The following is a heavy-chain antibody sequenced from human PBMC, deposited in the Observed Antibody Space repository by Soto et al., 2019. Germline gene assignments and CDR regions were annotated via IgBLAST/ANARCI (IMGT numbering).Heavy chain of an antibody. CDR1: GFTFDDYA. D-gene: IGHD6-13*01. CDR3: AKDRAAAGTGNFQH. V-gene: IGHV3-9*01. J-gene: IGHJ1*01. Sequence: GGSLRLSCAASGFTFDDYAMHWVRQAPGKGLEWVSGISWNSGSIGYADSVKGRFTISRDNAKNSLYLQMNSLRAEDTALYYCAKDRAAAGTGNFQHWGQGTLVTVSS. CDR2: ISWNSGSI.